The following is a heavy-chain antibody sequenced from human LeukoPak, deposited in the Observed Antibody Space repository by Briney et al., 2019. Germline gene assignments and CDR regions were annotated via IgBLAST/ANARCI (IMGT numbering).Heavy chain of an antibody. CDR1: GFTFDDYA. J-gene: IGHJ4*02. D-gene: IGHD2-15*01. Sequence: PGRSLRLSCAASGFTFDDYAMHWVRQAPGKGLEWVSGISWNSGSIGYADSVKGRFTISRDNAKNSLYLQMNSLRAEDTAVYYCARDLGSGGDYWGQGTLVTVSS. CDR3: ARDLGSGGDY. CDR2: ISWNSGSI. V-gene: IGHV3-9*01.